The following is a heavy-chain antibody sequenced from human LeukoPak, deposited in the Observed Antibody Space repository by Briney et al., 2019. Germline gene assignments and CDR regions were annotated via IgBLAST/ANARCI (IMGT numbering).Heavy chain of an antibody. CDR2: IYYSGST. Sequence: LSETLSLTCTVSGGPISSSSYYWGWIRQPPGKGLEWIGSIYYSGSTYYNPSLKSRVTISVDTSKNQFSLKLSSVTAADTAVYYCARDRRDGYNPLEYWGQGTLVTVSS. CDR1: GGPISSSSYY. J-gene: IGHJ4*02. CDR3: ARDRRDGYNPLEY. V-gene: IGHV4-39*07. D-gene: IGHD5-24*01.